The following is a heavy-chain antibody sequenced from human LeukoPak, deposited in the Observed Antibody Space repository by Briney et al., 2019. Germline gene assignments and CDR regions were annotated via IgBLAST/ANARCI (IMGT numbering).Heavy chain of an antibody. D-gene: IGHD3-3*01. J-gene: IGHJ6*02. CDR3: ARENLPYYDFWSGSAYYYYGMDV. Sequence: GGSLRLSCAASGFTFSSYGMHWVRQAPGKGLEWVAVIWYDGSNKYYADSVKGRFTISRDNSKNTLYLQMNSLGAEDTAVYYCARENLPYYDFWSGSAYYYYGMDVWGQGTTVTVSS. CDR1: GFTFSSYG. CDR2: IWYDGSNK. V-gene: IGHV3-33*01.